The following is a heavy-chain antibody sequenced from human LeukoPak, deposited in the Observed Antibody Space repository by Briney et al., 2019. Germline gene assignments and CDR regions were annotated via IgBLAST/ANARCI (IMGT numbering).Heavy chain of an antibody. CDR2: IYHSGST. Sequence: SETLSLTCTVSGGSINTPNYYWGWIRQPPGKGLEWIGSIYHSGSTYYNPSLKSRVTISVDTSKNQFSLKLSSVTAAGTAVYYCARDQGLRYFDWLLSGFDYWGQGTLVTVSS. J-gene: IGHJ4*02. D-gene: IGHD3-9*01. CDR3: ARDQGLRYFDWLLSGFDY. V-gene: IGHV4-39*07. CDR1: GGSINTPNYY.